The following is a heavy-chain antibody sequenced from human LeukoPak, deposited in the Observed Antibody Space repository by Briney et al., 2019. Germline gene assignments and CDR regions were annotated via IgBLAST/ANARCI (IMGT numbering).Heavy chain of an antibody. CDR3: AGVGYSSGWYAKYFDY. V-gene: IGHV1-3*01. Sequence: ASVKVSCKASGYTFTSYAMHWVRQAPGQRLEWMGWINAGNGNTKYSQKFQGRVTITRDTSASTAYMELSSLRSEDTAVYYCAGVGYSSGWYAKYFDYWGQGTLVTVSS. D-gene: IGHD6-19*01. CDR2: INAGNGNT. CDR1: GYTFTSYA. J-gene: IGHJ4*02.